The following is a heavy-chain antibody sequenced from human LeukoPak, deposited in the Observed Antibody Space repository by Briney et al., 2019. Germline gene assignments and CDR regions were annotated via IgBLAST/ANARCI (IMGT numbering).Heavy chain of an antibody. J-gene: IGHJ4*02. Sequence: PGGSLRLSCAASGFTFSSYDMSWVRQAPGKGQEWVSAISGSGGSTYYADSVKGRFTISRDNSKNTLYLQMNSLRAEDTAVYYCAKSIDPMVRGGDYWGQGTLVTVSS. CDR1: GFTFSSYD. CDR3: AKSIDPMVRGGDY. CDR2: ISGSGGST. D-gene: IGHD3-10*01. V-gene: IGHV3-23*01.